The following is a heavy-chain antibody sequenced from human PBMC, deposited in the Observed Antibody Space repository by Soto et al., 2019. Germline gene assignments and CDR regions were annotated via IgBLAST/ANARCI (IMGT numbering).Heavy chain of an antibody. V-gene: IGHV3-21*01. J-gene: IGHJ4*02. CDR3: ARWRVGASPFDY. CDR2: ISSSSSYI. Sequence: EVQLVESGGGLVKPGGSLRLSCAASVFTFSSYSMNWVLQAPEKVLEWVSSISSSSSYIYYADSVKGRFTISRDNAKNSLYLQMNSLRAEDTAVYYCARWRVGASPFDYWGQGTLVTVSS. CDR1: VFTFSSYS. D-gene: IGHD1-26*01.